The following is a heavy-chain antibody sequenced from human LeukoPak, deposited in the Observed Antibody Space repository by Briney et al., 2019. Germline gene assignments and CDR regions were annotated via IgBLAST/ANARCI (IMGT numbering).Heavy chain of an antibody. J-gene: IGHJ4*02. Sequence: GGSLRLSCAASGFIFSTYTMYWVRQAPGKGLEYVSVINGDGHSTNYIDSVKGRFTISRDNSKNTLYLQMSSLRAEDTAVYYCVGDQVDTTGYLRWGQGTRVTVSA. CDR3: VGDQVDTTGYLR. CDR2: INGDGHST. CDR1: GFIFSTYT. D-gene: IGHD3-22*01. V-gene: IGHV3-64D*06.